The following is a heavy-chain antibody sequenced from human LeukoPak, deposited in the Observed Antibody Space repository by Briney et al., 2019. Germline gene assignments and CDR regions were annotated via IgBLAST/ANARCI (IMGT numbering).Heavy chain of an antibody. CDR3: ASHYYGSGSYYSDY. CDR2: VYHGGSS. J-gene: IGHJ4*02. V-gene: IGHV4-38-2*02. Sequence: SETLSLTCTVSGYSISSGFYWGWIRQPPGKGLEWIGNVYHGGSSYYNPSLKSRVTMSVDTSKNQFSLKLSSVTAADTAVYYCASHYYGSGSYYSDYWGQGTLVTVSS. CDR1: GYSISSGFY. D-gene: IGHD3-10*01.